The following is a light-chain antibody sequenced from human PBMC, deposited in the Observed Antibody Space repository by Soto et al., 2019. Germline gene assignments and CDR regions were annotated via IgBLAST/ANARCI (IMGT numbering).Light chain of an antibody. V-gene: IGKV3-15*01. CDR1: QSVSSN. CDR2: GAS. Sequence: EIVMTQSPATLSVSPGERATLSCRASQSVSSNLAWYQQKPGQAPRLLIYGASTRATGIPARFSGSGSGTEFTLTISRLEPEDFAVYYCQHYGHALWAFGQGTKVDIK. CDR3: QHYGHALWA. J-gene: IGKJ1*01.